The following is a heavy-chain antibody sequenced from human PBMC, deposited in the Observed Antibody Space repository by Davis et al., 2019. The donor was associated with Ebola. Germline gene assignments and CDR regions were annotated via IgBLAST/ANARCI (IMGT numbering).Heavy chain of an antibody. CDR2: IKQDGSEK. CDR1: GFTFSDYN. Sequence: GGSLRLSCEASGFTFSDYNMSWIRQAPGKGLEWVANIKQDGSEKYYVDSVRGRFTISRDNAKNSLYLQMNSLRAEDTAVYYCARDRYYYGFDYWGQGTLVTVSS. D-gene: IGHD3-10*01. V-gene: IGHV3-7*01. CDR3: ARDRYYYGFDY. J-gene: IGHJ4*02.